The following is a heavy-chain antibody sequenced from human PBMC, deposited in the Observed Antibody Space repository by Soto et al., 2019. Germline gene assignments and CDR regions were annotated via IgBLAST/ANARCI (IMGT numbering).Heavy chain of an antibody. V-gene: IGHV3-48*03. J-gene: IGHJ6*02. CDR3: ASHGDYYYGMDV. Sequence: WGSLRLSCAASGFTFSSYEMNWVRQAPGKGLEWVSYISSSGSTIYYADSVKGRFTISRDNAKNSLYLQMNSLRAEDTAVYYCASHGDYYYGMDVWGQGTTVTVSS. CDR1: GFTFSSYE. D-gene: IGHD3-16*01. CDR2: ISSSGSTI.